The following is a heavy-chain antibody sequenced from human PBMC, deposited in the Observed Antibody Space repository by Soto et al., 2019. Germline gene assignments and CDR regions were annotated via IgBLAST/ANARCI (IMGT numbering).Heavy chain of an antibody. CDR2: INPSGDST. CDR3: AKVDVPTAGSFDS. Sequence: GGSLRLSCVASGFTFSRHGLSWVRQAPGKGLEWVSTINPSGDSTFYADSVKGRFTISRDNSKNTVYLQMNSLSVGDTAVYLCAKVDVPTAGSFDSWGQRALVTVSS. D-gene: IGHD6-13*01. J-gene: IGHJ4*02. CDR1: GFTFSRHG. V-gene: IGHV3-23*01.